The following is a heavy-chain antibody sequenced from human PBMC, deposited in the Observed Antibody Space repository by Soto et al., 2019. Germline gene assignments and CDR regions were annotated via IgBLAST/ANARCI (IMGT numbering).Heavy chain of an antibody. CDR3: AKGGLRRYSYSYYGMDV. J-gene: IGHJ6*02. V-gene: IGHV3-30*18. D-gene: IGHD5-18*01. CDR2: ISYDGSNK. CDR1: GFTFSSYG. Sequence: GGSLRLSCAASGFTFSSYGMHWVRQAPGKGLEWVAVISYDGSNKYHADSVKGRFTISRDNSKNTLYLQMNSLRAEDTAVYYCAKGGLRRYSYSYYGMDVWGQGTTVTVSS.